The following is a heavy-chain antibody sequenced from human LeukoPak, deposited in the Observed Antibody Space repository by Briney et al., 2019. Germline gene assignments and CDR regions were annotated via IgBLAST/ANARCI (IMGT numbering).Heavy chain of an antibody. CDR1: GGSISSGSYY. Sequence: PSETLSLTCTVSGGSISSGSYYWGWIRQPPGKGLEWIGSIYYSGSTYYNPSLKSRVTISVDTSKNQFSLKLSSVTAADTAVYYCARRVGWYPLGWFDPWGQGTLVTVSP. CDR3: ARRVGWYPLGWFDP. J-gene: IGHJ5*02. CDR2: IYYSGST. D-gene: IGHD6-19*01. V-gene: IGHV4-39*01.